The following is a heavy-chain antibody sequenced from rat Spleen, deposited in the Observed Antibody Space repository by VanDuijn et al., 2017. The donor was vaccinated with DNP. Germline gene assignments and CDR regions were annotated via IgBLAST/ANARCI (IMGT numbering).Heavy chain of an antibody. CDR1: GFTFSKYG. J-gene: IGHJ2*01. Sequence: EVQLVESGGGLVQPGRSLKLSCAASGFTFSKYGMAWVRQTPTKGLEWVASINTGGGNTYYRDSVKGRFTVSRDNAKNTQYLQMDSLRSEDTATYYCTRGISIAAISTFDYWGQGVMVTVSS. CDR3: TRGISIAAISTFDY. V-gene: IGHV5S14*01. CDR2: INTGGGNT. D-gene: IGHD1-2*01.